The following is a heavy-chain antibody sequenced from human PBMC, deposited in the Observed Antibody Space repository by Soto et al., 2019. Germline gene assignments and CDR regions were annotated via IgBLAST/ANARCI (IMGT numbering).Heavy chain of an antibody. V-gene: IGHV3-30*18. D-gene: IGHD3-3*01. Sequence: QVQLVESGGGVVQPGRSLRLSCAASGFTFSSYGMHWVRQAPGKGLEWVAVISYDGSNKYYADSVKGRFTISRDNSKNTLYLKMNSLRAEDTAVYYCAKDLTHYDFWSGYYAYNWFDPWGQGTLVTVSA. CDR1: GFTFSSYG. J-gene: IGHJ5*02. CDR2: ISYDGSNK. CDR3: AKDLTHYDFWSGYYAYNWFDP.